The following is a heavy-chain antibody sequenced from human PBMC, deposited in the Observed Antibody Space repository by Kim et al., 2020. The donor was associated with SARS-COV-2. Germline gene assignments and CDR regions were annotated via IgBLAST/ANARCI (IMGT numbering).Heavy chain of an antibody. Sequence: GGSLRLSCAASGFTFSSYAMHWVRQAPGKGLEWVAVISYDGSNKYYADSVKGRFTISRDNSKNTLYLQMNSLRAEDTAVYYCAREDNWNYRAFDIWGQGT. D-gene: IGHD1-7*01. CDR2: ISYDGSNK. J-gene: IGHJ3*02. CDR1: GFTFSSYA. CDR3: AREDNWNYRAFDI. V-gene: IGHV3-30-3*01.